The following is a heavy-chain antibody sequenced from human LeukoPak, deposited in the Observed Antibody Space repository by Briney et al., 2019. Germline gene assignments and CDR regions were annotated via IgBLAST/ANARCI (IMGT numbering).Heavy chain of an antibody. CDR1: GYTFTTYG. Sequence: ASVKVSCKASGYTFTTYGITWVRQAPGQGLEWMGWISTYRGNTNYAQKFQGRVTMTTDTSASTAYMELRSLRSDDTAVYFCARSPRDSSGYYFLGALDIWGQGTMVTVSS. J-gene: IGHJ3*02. V-gene: IGHV1-18*01. D-gene: IGHD3-22*01. CDR2: ISTYRGNT. CDR3: ARSPRDSSGYYFLGALDI.